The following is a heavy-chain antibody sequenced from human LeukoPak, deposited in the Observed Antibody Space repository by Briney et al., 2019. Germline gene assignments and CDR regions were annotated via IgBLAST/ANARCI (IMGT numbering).Heavy chain of an antibody. CDR3: AFYDSSGYYCY. CDR2: IIPIFGTA. CDR1: GGTFSSYA. D-gene: IGHD3-22*01. Sequence: GASVKVSCKASGGTFSSYAINWVRQAPGQGLEWMGGIIPIFGTANYAQKFQGRVTITADKSTSTAYMELSSLRSEDTAVYYCAFYDSSGYYCYWGQGTLVTVSS. V-gene: IGHV1-69*06. J-gene: IGHJ4*02.